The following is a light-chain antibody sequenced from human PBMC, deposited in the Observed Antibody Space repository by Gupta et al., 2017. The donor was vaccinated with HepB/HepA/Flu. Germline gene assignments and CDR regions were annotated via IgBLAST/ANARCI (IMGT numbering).Light chain of an antibody. CDR2: TAS. J-gene: IGKJ5*01. CDR1: QDINSY. V-gene: IGKV1-9*01. CDR3: KQFNSYPIT. Sequence: DIQLTHSPSFLSASVGDRVTITCRASQDINSYLIWYQQKPGKAPNLLIYTASTLQGGVPSRFSGSGSGTEFTLTISSLQPEDFATYYCKQFNSYPITFGQGTRLDIK.